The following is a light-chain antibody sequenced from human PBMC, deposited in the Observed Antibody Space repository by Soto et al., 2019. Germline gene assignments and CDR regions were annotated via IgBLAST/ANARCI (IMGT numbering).Light chain of an antibody. CDR2: AAS. Sequence: DIQMTQSPYSLSASVGDRVTITCRASQGSDNHLAWYQQKPGKAPKLLIYAASTLQSGVPSRFNGSGSGTDFALTISSLQPEDAATYYCQKCKVAAFTFGGGTKVETK. V-gene: IGKV1-27*01. CDR1: QGSDNH. CDR3: QKCKVAAFT. J-gene: IGKJ4*01.